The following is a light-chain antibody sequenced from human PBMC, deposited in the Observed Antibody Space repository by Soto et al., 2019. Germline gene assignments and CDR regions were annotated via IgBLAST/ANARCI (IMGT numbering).Light chain of an antibody. CDR1: KLGTKY. Sequence: SYELTQPPSVSVSPGQTASITCSGDKLGTKYACWYQQKPGQSPVLVIYQDTKRPSGIPERFAGSNSGNTATLIISGTQAMDEADYYCQAWDRSTVVFGGGTKLTVL. J-gene: IGLJ2*01. V-gene: IGLV3-1*01. CDR3: QAWDRSTVV. CDR2: QDT.